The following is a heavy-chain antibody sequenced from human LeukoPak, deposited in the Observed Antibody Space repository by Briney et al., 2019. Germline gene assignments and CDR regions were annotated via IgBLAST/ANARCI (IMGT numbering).Heavy chain of an antibody. V-gene: IGHV1-2*02. CDR1: VYTFVGYY. Sequence: ASVKVSFKASVYTFVGYYLHWVRQAPGQGLEWMAWIDPYTGNTHYAQKFQGRITVTRDTSISTTYMELSWLTSDDTALYYCAREYSASEHWGQGTLVTVSS. J-gene: IGHJ1*01. D-gene: IGHD5-12*01. CDR2: IDPYTGNT. CDR3: AREYSASEH.